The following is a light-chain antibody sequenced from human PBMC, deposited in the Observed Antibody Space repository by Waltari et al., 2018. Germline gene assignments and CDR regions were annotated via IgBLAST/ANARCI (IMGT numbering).Light chain of an antibody. CDR2: GAS. Sequence: EIVLTQSPGSLSSSPGERVTLSCRASQSVSRALAWYQQKPGQTPTLLLFGASTRATGIPDRFSGSGSETVFSLTSSLLEPEDFAVYYCQHDVRFPATFGRGTKVEIK. CDR1: QSVSRA. CDR3: QHDVRFPAT. V-gene: IGKV3-20*01. J-gene: IGKJ1*01.